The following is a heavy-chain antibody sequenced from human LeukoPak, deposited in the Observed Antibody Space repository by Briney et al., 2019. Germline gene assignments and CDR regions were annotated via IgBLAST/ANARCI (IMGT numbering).Heavy chain of an antibody. CDR2: IYSNGHI. D-gene: IGHD3-10*01. CDR1: SDSISSSSYL. Sequence: PSETLSLTCSVSSDSISSSSYLWVWVRQPPGKGLEWIVDIYSNGHISHNPSLKSRAAISVDTSKNQFSLNLSSVTAADTAVYYCARRHYGSGNIDSWGQGTLVTVSS. V-gene: IGHV4-39*01. CDR3: ARRHYGSGNIDS. J-gene: IGHJ4*02.